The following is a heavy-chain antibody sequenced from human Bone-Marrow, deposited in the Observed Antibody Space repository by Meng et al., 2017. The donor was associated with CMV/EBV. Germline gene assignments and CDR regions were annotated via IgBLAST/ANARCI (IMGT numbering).Heavy chain of an antibody. CDR3: ARSKRLGVVITYYYYGMDV. J-gene: IGHJ6*02. Sequence: LSLTCTVSGGSISSSSYYWGWVRQAPGKGLEWVSYISSSGSTIYYADSVKGRFTISRDNAKNSLYLQMNSLRAEDTAVYYCARSKRLGVVITYYYYGMDVWGQGTTVTVSS. CDR1: GGSISSSSYY. D-gene: IGHD3-3*01. CDR2: ISSSGSTI. V-gene: IGHV3-48*03.